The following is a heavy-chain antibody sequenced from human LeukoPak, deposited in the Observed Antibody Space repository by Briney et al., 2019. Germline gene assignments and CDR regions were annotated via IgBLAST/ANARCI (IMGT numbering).Heavy chain of an antibody. Sequence: GASVKVSCKASGGTFSSYAISWVRQAPGQGLEWMGGIIPIFGTANYAQKFQGRVTITADESTSTAYMELSSLRSEDTAVYYCARGLNEILRFLEWLLMKDDAFDIWGQGTMVTVSS. V-gene: IGHV1-69*13. CDR1: GGTFSSYA. CDR2: IIPIFGTA. J-gene: IGHJ3*02. CDR3: ARGLNEILRFLEWLLMKDDAFDI. D-gene: IGHD3-3*01.